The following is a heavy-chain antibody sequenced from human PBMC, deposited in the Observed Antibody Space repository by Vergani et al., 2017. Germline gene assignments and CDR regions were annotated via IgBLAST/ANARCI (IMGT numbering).Heavy chain of an antibody. Sequence: QVQLQESGPGLVKPPGTLSLTCAVSGDSISSNNCWTWVRQPPGKGLEWIGEICHTEDTKYSPSLKSRVTVSVDTSKNQFSLKLSSVTAADTAVYYCARRTLDGPDYWGQGTLVTVSS. J-gene: IGHJ4*02. CDR3: ARRTLDGPDY. V-gene: IGHV4-4*03. CDR2: ICHTEDT. D-gene: IGHD5-24*01. CDR1: GDSISSNNC.